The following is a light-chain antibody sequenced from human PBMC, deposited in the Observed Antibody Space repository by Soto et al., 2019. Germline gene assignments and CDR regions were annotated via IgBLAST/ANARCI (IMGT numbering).Light chain of an antibody. CDR1: SASVYTSHY. V-gene: IGLV8-61*01. Sequence: QTVVTQEPSFSVSPGGTVTLTCGLSSASVYTSHYPSWYQQTPGQAPRTLIYNTNTRSSGVPDRFSGSILGNKVALTITGAQADDECDYYCALYMGSGISVFGGGTKLTVL. CDR3: ALYMGSGISV. J-gene: IGLJ2*01. CDR2: NTN.